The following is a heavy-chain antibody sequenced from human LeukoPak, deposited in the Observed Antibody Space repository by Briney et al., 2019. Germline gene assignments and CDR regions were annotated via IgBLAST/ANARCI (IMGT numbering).Heavy chain of an antibody. D-gene: IGHD3-22*01. CDR2: IYHSGST. CDR1: GGSISSGGYS. Sequence: PSETLSLTCAVSGGSISSGGYSWSWIRQPPGKGLEWIGYIYHSGSTYYDPSLKSRVTISVDRSKNQFSLKLSSVTAADTAAYYCARVTDYYDSSGYYYGHAFDIWGQGTMVTVSS. CDR3: ARVTDYYDSSGYYYGHAFDI. J-gene: IGHJ3*02. V-gene: IGHV4-30-2*01.